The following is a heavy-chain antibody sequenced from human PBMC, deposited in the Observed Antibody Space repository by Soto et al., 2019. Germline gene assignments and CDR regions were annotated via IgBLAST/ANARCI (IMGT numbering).Heavy chain of an antibody. V-gene: IGHV1-69*01. J-gene: IGHJ6*02. CDR3: ARERGSGSYYKVGYYYYGTDV. Sequence: QVQLVQSGAEVKMPGSSVKVSCKASGGTFSDHAISWVRQAPGQGLEWMGGIIPIFGTVNYAQKFQGRVTITADESTSTAYMALSSVRSEDMAVYYCARERGSGSYYKVGYYYYGTDVWGQGTTVTVS. D-gene: IGHD3-10*01. CDR2: IIPIFGTV. CDR1: GGTFSDHA.